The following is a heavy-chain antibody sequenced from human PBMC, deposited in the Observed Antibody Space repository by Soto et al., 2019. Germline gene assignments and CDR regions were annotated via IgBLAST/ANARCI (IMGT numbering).Heavy chain of an antibody. V-gene: IGHV1-69*12. CDR3: VLWFGEVNYYYGMDV. Sequence: QVQLVQSGAEVKKPGSSVKVSCKASGGTFSSYAISWVRQAPGQGLEWMGGIIPIFGTANYAQKFQGRVTITADESXXTAYMELSRLRSEDTAVYYCVLWFGEVNYYYGMDVWGQGTTVTVSS. D-gene: IGHD3-10*01. CDR2: IIPIFGTA. CDR1: GGTFSSYA. J-gene: IGHJ6*02.